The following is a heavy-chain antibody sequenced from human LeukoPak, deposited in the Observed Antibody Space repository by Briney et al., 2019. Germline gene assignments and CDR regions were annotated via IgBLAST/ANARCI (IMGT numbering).Heavy chain of an antibody. CDR2: INPSGGGT. V-gene: IGHV1-46*01. D-gene: IGHD2-8*01. CDR3: ASVYLYGMDV. CDR1: GYSLTTYY. Sequence: ASVTVSCTASGYSLTTYYMHWVRPAPGQGLEWMAIINPSGGGTKYAQKFQGRVTMTRDTPTNTVYMELSSLRTEDTAVYYCASVYLYGMDVWGQGTTVTVSS. J-gene: IGHJ6*02.